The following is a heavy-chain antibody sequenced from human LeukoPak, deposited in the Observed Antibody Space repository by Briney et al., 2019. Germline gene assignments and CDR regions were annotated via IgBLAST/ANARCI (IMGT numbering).Heavy chain of an antibody. V-gene: IGHV3-23*01. D-gene: IGHD3-22*01. Sequence: AGGSLRLSCAASGFTFSSYAMSWVRQAPGKGLEWVSAISGSGGRTYYADSVKGRFTISRDNSKNTLYLQMNSLRAEDTAVYYCAKAPYYYDSSGYYGGVYYYYYGMDVWGQGTTVTVSS. J-gene: IGHJ6*02. CDR1: GFTFSSYA. CDR2: ISGSGGRT. CDR3: AKAPYYYDSSGYYGGVYYYYYGMDV.